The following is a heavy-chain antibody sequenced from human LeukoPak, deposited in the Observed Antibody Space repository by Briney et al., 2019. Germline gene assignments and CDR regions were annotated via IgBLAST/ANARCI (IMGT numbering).Heavy chain of an antibody. CDR3: AKVRSPSILTTELDC. CDR2: ISSSSSYI. J-gene: IGHJ4*02. V-gene: IGHV3-21*04. CDR1: GFTFSSYS. Sequence: GGSLRLSCAASGFTFSSYSMNWVRQAPGKGLEWVSSISSSSSYIYYADSVKGRFTISRDNAKNSLYLQMNSLRADDTAVYYCAKVRSPSILTTELDCWGQGTLVTVSS. D-gene: IGHD4-17*01.